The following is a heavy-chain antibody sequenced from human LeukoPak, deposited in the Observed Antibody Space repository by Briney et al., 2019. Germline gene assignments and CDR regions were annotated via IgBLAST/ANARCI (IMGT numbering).Heavy chain of an antibody. J-gene: IGHJ4*02. CDR3: VKRVDYSEKYYFDS. CDR2: ISRTGDNT. Sequence: GGSLRLSCAASGFTFSDYYMTWIRQAPGKGLEWVSDISRTGDNTNYADSVKGRFTISRDNSKNTLSLQMNSLRADDTAIYYCVKRVDYSEKYYFDSWGRGTLVTVSS. V-gene: IGHV3-11*03. D-gene: IGHD4-11*01. CDR1: GFTFSDYY.